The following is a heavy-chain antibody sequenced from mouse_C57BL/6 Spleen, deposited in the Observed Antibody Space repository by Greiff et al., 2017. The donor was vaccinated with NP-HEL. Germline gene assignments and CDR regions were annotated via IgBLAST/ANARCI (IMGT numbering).Heavy chain of an antibody. CDR3: ARPSYSNYVEAWFAY. V-gene: IGHV1-72*01. D-gene: IGHD2-5*01. Sequence: QVQLQQSGAELVKPGASVKLSCKASGYTFTSYWMHWVKQRPGRGLEWIGRIDPNSGGTKYNEKFKSKATLTVDKPSSTAYMQLSSLTSEDSAVYYCARPSYSNYVEAWFAYWGQGTLVTVSA. J-gene: IGHJ3*01. CDR2: IDPNSGGT. CDR1: GYTFTSYW.